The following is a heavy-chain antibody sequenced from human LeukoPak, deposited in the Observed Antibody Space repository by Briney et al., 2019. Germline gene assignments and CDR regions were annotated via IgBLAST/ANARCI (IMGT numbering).Heavy chain of an antibody. CDR3: AKDRVTTVTLNFDY. CDR2: IYSGGST. Sequence: PGGSLRLSCAASGFTVSSNYMSWVRQAPGKGLEWVSVIYSGGSTYYADSVKGRFTISRDNSKNTLYLQMNSLRAEDTAVYYCAKDRVTTVTLNFDYWGQGTLVTVSS. V-gene: IGHV3-53*05. D-gene: IGHD4-11*01. CDR1: GFTVSSNY. J-gene: IGHJ4*02.